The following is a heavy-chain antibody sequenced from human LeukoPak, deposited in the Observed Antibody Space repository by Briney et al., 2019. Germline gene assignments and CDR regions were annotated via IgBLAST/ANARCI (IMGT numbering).Heavy chain of an antibody. D-gene: IGHD4-23*01. Sequence: PGGSLRLSCAASGFSFRDYYMTWIRQAPGKGLEWVSYISSSSSTIYYADSVKGRFTISRDNAKNSLYLQMNSLRDEDTAVYYCAANSTVYNWFDPWGQGTLVTVSS. V-gene: IGHV3-11*04. CDR1: GFSFRDYY. CDR3: AANSTVYNWFDP. CDR2: ISSSSSTI. J-gene: IGHJ5*02.